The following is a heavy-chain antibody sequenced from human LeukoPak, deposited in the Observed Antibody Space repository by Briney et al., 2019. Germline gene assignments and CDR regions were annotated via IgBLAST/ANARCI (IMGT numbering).Heavy chain of an antibody. V-gene: IGHV3-33*01. CDR3: ARDPTGATVITDY. CDR2: IWYNGSNK. D-gene: IGHD4-23*01. J-gene: IGHJ4*02. CDR1: GFTFSSFA. Sequence: PGGSLRLSCAASGFTFSSFAMHWVRQAPGKGLEWVADIWYNGSNKYYAESVKGRFTVSRDNSRNTLYLQMNSLRAEDTAVYYCARDPTGATVITDYWGQGTLVTVSS.